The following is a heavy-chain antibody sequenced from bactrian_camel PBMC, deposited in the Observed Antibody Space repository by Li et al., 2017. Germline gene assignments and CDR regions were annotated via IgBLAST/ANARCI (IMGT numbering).Heavy chain of an antibody. CDR3: AADRFSAGRNKYDYNY. V-gene: IGHV3S1*01. Sequence: HVQLVESGGGSALAGGSVRLSCAASGYTFNTYSWFRQAPGQEREAVGIASITSAGDRRSTTIPDSVKGRFTISLDTSKSTLYLQMNSLEPEDTAMYYCAADRFSAGRNKYDYNYWGQGTQVTVS. J-gene: IGHJ4*01. D-gene: IGHD5*01. CDR2: ITSAGDRRST. CDR1: GYTFNTYS.